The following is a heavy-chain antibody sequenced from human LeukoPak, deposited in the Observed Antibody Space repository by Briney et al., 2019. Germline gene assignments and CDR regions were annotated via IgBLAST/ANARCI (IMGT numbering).Heavy chain of an antibody. V-gene: IGHV4-39*07. CDR3: ARDSSDILPGYYPFDP. CDR1: GGSISSSSYY. J-gene: IGHJ5*02. CDR2: IYYSGST. D-gene: IGHD3-9*01. Sequence: SETLSLTCTVSGGSISSSSYYWGWIRQPPGKGLEWIGSIYYSGSTYYNPSLKSRVTISVDTSKNQFSLKLSSVPAADTAVYYCARDSSDILPGYYPFDPWGQGTLVTVSS.